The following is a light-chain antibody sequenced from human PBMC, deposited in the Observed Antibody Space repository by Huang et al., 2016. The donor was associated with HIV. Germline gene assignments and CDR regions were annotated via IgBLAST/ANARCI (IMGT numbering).Light chain of an antibody. V-gene: IGKV3-20*01. CDR1: QSVSSSY. CDR2: GAA. Sequence: EIVLTQSPGTLSLSPGERATLSCRASQSVSSSYLAWYQQKPGQAPRLLSYGAASRATGCSDRFSGSGSGRDFTLTISRLEPEDFAVYYCQQYGSSPPLTFGGGTKVEIK. CDR3: QQYGSSPPLT. J-gene: IGKJ4*01.